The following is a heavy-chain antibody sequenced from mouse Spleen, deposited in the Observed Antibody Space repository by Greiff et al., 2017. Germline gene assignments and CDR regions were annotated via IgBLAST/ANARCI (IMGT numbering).Heavy chain of an antibody. CDR3: AREIRGNWYFDV. CDR2: IYPGSGST. CDR1: GYTFTSYW. J-gene: IGHJ1*01. D-gene: IGHD2-4*01. Sequence: QVQLKQPGAELVKPGASVKMSCKASGYTFTSYWITWVKQRPGQGLEWIGDIYPGSGSTNYNEKFKSKATLTVDTSSSTAYMQLSSLTSEDSAVYYCAREIRGNWYFDVWGAGTTVTVSS. V-gene: IGHV1-55*01.